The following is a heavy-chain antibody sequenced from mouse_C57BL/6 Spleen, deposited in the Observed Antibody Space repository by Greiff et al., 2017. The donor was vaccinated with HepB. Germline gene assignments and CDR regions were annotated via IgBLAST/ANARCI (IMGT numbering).Heavy chain of an antibody. V-gene: IGHV5-9-1*02. J-gene: IGHJ1*03. CDR2: ISSGGDYT. D-gene: IGHD1-1*01. Sequence: EVQLVESGAGLVKPGGSLKLSCAASGFTFSSYAMSWVRQTPEKRLEWVAYISSGGDYTYYADTVKGRFTISRDNARNTLYLQMSSLKSEDTAMYYCTRDRDYDGSSSRYFDVWGTGTTVTVSS. CDR3: TRDRDYDGSSSRYFDV. CDR1: GFTFSSYA.